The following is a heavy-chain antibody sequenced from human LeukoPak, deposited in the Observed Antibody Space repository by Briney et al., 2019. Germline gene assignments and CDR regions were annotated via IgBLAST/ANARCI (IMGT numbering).Heavy chain of an antibody. Sequence: PGGSLRLSCAASGFTVSSSYMSWVRQAPGKGLEWVSVIYSDGTTYYADSVKGRFTISRDNSKNTLYLQMNILRAEDTAVYYCARSYSYGYDYWGQGTLVTVSS. J-gene: IGHJ4*02. V-gene: IGHV3-66*01. CDR1: GFTVSSSY. CDR3: ARSYSYGYDY. CDR2: IYSDGTT. D-gene: IGHD5-18*01.